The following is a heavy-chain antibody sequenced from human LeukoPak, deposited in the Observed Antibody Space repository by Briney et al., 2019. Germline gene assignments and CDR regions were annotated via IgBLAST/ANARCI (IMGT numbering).Heavy chain of an antibody. D-gene: IGHD3-22*01. J-gene: IGHJ3*02. Sequence: ASVKVSCKASGGTFSSYAISGVRQAPGQGLEWMGGIIPIFGTANYAQKFQGRVTITADESTSTAYMELSSLRSEDTAVYYCAREGNNDSSGLADAFDIWGQGTMVTVSS. CDR3: AREGNNDSSGLADAFDI. CDR2: IIPIFGTA. V-gene: IGHV1-69*13. CDR1: GGTFSSYA.